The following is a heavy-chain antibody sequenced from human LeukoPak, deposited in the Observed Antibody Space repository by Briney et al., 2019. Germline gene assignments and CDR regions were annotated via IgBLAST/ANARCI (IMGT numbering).Heavy chain of an antibody. CDR2: IYYSGST. CDR1: GGSISSYY. Sequence: SETLSLTCTVSGGSISSYYWSWIRQPPGKGLEWIGYIYYSGSTNYNPSLKSRVTISVDTSKNQFSLKLSSVTAADTAVYYCARGRYSGYDYGLVDYWGQGTLVTVSS. CDR3: ARGRYSGYDYGLVDY. V-gene: IGHV4-59*01. J-gene: IGHJ4*02. D-gene: IGHD5-12*01.